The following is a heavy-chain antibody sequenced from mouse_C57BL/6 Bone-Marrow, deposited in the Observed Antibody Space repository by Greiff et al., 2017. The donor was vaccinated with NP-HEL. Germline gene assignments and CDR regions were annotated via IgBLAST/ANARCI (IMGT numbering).Heavy chain of an antibody. Sequence: EVKLVESGGGLVQPGGSLKLSCAASGFTFSDYGMAWVRQAPRKGPEWVAFISNLAYSIYYADTVTGRFTLSRENAKNTLYLEMSSLRSEDTAMYYCAIYGEFAYWGQGTLVTVSA. CDR3: AIYGEFAY. D-gene: IGHD1-1*01. J-gene: IGHJ3*01. CDR1: GFTFSDYG. CDR2: ISNLAYSI. V-gene: IGHV5-15*01.